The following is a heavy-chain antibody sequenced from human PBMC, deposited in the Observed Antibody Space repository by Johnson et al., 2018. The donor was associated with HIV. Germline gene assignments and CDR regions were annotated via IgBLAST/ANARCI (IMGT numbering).Heavy chain of an antibody. D-gene: IGHD3-10*01. CDR2: ISSNGGST. Sequence: VQLVESGGGLVQPGGSLRLSCAASGFTFSSYAMHWVRQAPGKGLESVSAISSNGGSTYYANSVKGRFTISRDNSKNTLYLQMGSLRAEDMAVYYCARNRGDSPPDAFDIWGQGTMVTVSS. CDR1: GFTFSSYA. CDR3: ARNRGDSPPDAFDI. J-gene: IGHJ3*02. V-gene: IGHV3-64*01.